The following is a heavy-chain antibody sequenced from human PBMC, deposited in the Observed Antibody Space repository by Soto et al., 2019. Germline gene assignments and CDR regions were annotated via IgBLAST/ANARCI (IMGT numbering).Heavy chain of an antibody. CDR3: ARHKGGYYSAVDV. J-gene: IGHJ6*02. D-gene: IGHD3-16*01. CDR2: IYYSGTT. CDR1: GGSISSNSYY. V-gene: IGHV4-39*01. Sequence: QLQLQESGPGLVKPSETLSLTCTVSGGSISSNSYYWAWIRQPPGKGLEWIGNIYYSGTTYYNPPPKSRVPLSVDTSKNQCSLKLSSVTAADTAAYYCARHKGGYYSAVDVGGQGTTVTVSS.